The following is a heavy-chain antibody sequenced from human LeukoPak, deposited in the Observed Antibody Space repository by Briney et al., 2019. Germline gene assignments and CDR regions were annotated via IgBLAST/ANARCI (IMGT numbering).Heavy chain of an antibody. Sequence: SETLSLTCTVSGGSISSYYWSWIRQPPGKGLEWIGYIYYSGSTNYNPSLKSRVTISVDTSKNQFSLKLSSVTAADTAVYYCASVGPRVPYYDILTGYYGEYFQHWGQGTLVTVSS. V-gene: IGHV4-59*08. CDR3: ASVGPRVPYYDILTGYYGEYFQH. CDR1: GGSISSYY. J-gene: IGHJ1*01. CDR2: IYYSGST. D-gene: IGHD3-9*01.